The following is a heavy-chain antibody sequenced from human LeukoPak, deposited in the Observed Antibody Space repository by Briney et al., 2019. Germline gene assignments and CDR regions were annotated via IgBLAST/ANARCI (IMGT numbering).Heavy chain of an antibody. CDR3: ARGLSIVVVPAAIRDYYYGMDV. Sequence: GASVKVSCKASGYTFTSYGINWVRQATGQGLEWMGWMNPNSGNTGYAQKFQGRVTMTRNTSISTAYMELSSLGSEDTAVYYCARGLSIVVVPAAIRDYYYGMDVWGQGTTVTVSS. V-gene: IGHV1-8*02. CDR2: MNPNSGNT. CDR1: GYTFTSYG. D-gene: IGHD2-2*02. J-gene: IGHJ6*02.